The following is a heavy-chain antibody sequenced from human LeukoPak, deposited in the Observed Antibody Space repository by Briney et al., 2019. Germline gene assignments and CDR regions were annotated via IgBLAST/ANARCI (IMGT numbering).Heavy chain of an antibody. CDR1: VFSLSKYA. V-gene: IGHV3-30*04. D-gene: IGHD2-2*01. CDR3: AKDLSVVVPTETPDAFDI. J-gene: IGHJ3*02. CDR2: ISLDVRDK. Sequence: LSLSHAHCVFSLSKYAKLLLGQDPGDGLEGAAVISLDVRDKYYADSVKGRFTTSRDNSKNTLYLQVNSLRAEDTAVYYCAKDLSVVVPTETPDAFDIRGQGKMVTVSS.